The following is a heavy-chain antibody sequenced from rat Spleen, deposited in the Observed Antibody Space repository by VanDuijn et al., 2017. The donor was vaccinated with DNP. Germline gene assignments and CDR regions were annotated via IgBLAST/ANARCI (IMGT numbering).Heavy chain of an antibody. J-gene: IGHJ1*01. D-gene: IGHD1-1*01. CDR3: ARDSGDWYFDF. CDR2: ISYDGRDT. CDR1: GFTFSDYH. V-gene: IGHV5-7*01. Sequence: EVQLVESDGGLVQPGRSLKLSCAASGFTFSDYHMAWVRQAPTKGLEWVATISYDGRDTYYRDSVKGRFTMSRDNAKSTLYLQMDSLRSEDTATYFCARDSGDWYFDFWGPGTMVTVSS.